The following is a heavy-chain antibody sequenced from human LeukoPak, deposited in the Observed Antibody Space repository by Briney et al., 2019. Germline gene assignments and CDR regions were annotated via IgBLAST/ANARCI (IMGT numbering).Heavy chain of an antibody. CDR3: TRDESLYSYGPTGLGY. CDR2: IRSKAYGGTT. D-gene: IGHD5-18*01. Sequence: GGSLRLSCTASGFTFGDYAMSWVRQAPGKGLEWVGFIRSKAYGGTTEYAASVKGRFTISRDDSKSIAYLQMNSLKTEDTAVYYCTRDESLYSYGPTGLGYWGQGTLVTVSS. V-gene: IGHV3-49*04. CDR1: GFTFGDYA. J-gene: IGHJ4*02.